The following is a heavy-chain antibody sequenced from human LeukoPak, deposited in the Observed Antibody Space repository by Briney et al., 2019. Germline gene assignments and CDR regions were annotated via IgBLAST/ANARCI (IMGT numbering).Heavy chain of an antibody. CDR2: ISWNSGSI. J-gene: IGHJ4*02. D-gene: IGHD3-16*01. V-gene: IGHV3-9*01. Sequence: GGSLRLSCAASGFTFDDYAMHWVRHAPGKGLEWVSGISWNSGSIGYADSVKGRFTISRDNAKNSLYLQMNSLRAEDTALYYCAKASILVGASPIDYWGQGTLVPVSS. CDR1: GFTFDDYA. CDR3: AKASILVGASPIDY.